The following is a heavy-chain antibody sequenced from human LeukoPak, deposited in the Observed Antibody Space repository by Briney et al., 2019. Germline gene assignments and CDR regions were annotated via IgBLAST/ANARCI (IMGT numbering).Heavy chain of an antibody. J-gene: IGHJ5*02. V-gene: IGHV1-18*01. CDR1: GYTFTSYG. CDR3: ARDFRPSNGGSDWFDP. D-gene: IGHD2-15*01. CDR2: ISGYNGNT. Sequence: ASVKVSCKASGYTFTSYGISWVRQAPGQGLEWMGWISGYNGNTNYAQKFQGRVTMTTDTSTSTAYMELRSLRSDDTAVYYCARDFRPSNGGSDWFDPWGQGTLVTVSS.